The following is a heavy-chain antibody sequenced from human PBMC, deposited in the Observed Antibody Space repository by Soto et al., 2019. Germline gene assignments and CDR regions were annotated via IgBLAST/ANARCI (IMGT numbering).Heavy chain of an antibody. CDR3: AGDSAYAFDI. CDR1: GFTFNTYP. Sequence: EVQLVESGGGLVQPGGSLRLSCAASGFTFNTYPMNWVLQAPGKGLEWISYISASTTFISYADSVRGRFAISRDNAENSLYLQMNSLRDEDTAVYYCAGDSAYAFDIWGQGTMVTVSS. CDR2: ISASTTFI. V-gene: IGHV3-48*02. D-gene: IGHD2-21*01. J-gene: IGHJ3*02.